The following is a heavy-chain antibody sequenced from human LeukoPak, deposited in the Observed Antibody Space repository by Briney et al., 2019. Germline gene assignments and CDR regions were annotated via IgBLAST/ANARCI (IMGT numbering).Heavy chain of an antibody. CDR3: ARGYYYDSSGYIISLGYFDY. J-gene: IGHJ4*02. CDR2: IYYSGST. V-gene: IGHV4-34*01. Sequence: PSETLSLTCAVYGGSFSGYYWSWIRQPPGKGLEWIGSIYYSGSTYYNPSLKSRVTISVDTSKNQFSLKLSSVTAADTAVYYCARGYYYDSSGYIISLGYFDYWGQGTLVTVSS. D-gene: IGHD3-22*01. CDR1: GGSFSGYY.